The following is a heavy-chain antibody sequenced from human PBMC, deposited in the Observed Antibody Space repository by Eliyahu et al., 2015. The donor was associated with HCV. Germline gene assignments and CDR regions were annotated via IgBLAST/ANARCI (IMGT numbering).Heavy chain of an antibody. V-gene: IGHV3-23*01. CDR1: GFTFSSYV. Sequence: EVQLLESGGGLVQPGGSLRLSCVASGFTFSSYVMSWVRQAPGKGLEWVSAISGGGGSIYYADSVKGRVTISRDNSKNTLYLQMNNLRAEDTAVYSCARNSGLWWFDPWGQGTLVTVSS. J-gene: IGHJ5*02. CDR3: ARNSGLWWFDP. CDR2: ISGGGGSI. D-gene: IGHD1-7*01.